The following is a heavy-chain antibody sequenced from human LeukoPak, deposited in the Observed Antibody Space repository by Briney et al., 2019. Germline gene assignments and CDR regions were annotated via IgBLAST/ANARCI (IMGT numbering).Heavy chain of an antibody. D-gene: IGHD3-10*01. J-gene: IGHJ4*02. Sequence: SETLSLTCAVYGGSFSGYYWSWIRQPPGKGLEWIGEINHSGSTNYNPSLKSRVTISVDTSKNQFSLKLSSVTAADTAVYYCARHPIHYYGSGTSNYWGQGTLVTVSS. CDR1: GGSFSGYY. CDR2: INHSGST. CDR3: ARHPIHYYGSGTSNY. V-gene: IGHV4-34*01.